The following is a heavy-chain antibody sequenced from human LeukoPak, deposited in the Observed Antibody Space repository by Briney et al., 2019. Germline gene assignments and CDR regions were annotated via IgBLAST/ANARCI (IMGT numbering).Heavy chain of an antibody. D-gene: IGHD3-22*01. J-gene: IGHJ1*01. V-gene: IGHV5-51*01. CDR3: ARSSNYYDSSGYPAEYFQH. CDR1: GYSFTSYW. CDR2: IYPGDSDT. Sequence: GESLKISCKGSGYSFTSYWIGWVRQMPGKGLEGMGIIYPGDSDTRYSPSFQGQVTISADKSISTAYLQWSSLKASDTAMYYCARSSNYYDSSGYPAEYFQHWGQGSLVTVSS.